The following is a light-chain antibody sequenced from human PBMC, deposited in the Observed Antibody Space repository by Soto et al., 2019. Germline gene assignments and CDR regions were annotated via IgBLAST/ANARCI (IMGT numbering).Light chain of an antibody. V-gene: IGKV1-39*01. J-gene: IGKJ5*01. CDR2: GAS. Sequence: DIQMTQSPSTLSAYVGDRVTIPCGASQSVTTYLNWYQHKPGKAPQLLIYGASRLQSGVPSRFSASGSATDFALTITSLQPEDFATYYCHQSYSNPPTFGQGTRLEI. CDR3: HQSYSNPPT. CDR1: QSVTTY.